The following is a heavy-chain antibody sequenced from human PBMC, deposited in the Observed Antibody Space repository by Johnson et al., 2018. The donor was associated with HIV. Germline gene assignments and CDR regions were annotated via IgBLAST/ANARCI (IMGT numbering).Heavy chain of an antibody. J-gene: IGHJ3*02. D-gene: IGHD2-2*01. CDR2: LYSAGRT. CDR1: GFTVSSTY. CDR3: ARRCSSSSCSHGAFDI. Sequence: VQLVESGGDLIQPGGSLRLSCAASGFTVSSTYMSWVRQAPGKGLEWLSVLYSAGRTYYAASVTGRFTLSRDGSKNTLFLQMNSLRAEDTAVYYCARRCSSSSCSHGAFDIWGQGTVVTVSS. V-gene: IGHV3-53*01.